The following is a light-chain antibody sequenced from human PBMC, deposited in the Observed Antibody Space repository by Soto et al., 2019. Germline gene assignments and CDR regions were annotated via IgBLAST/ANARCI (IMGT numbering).Light chain of an antibody. CDR1: QSLTSSY. CDR2: GAS. Sequence: EIVLTQSPGTLSLSPGERASLSCRASQSLTSSYLAWYQQKPGQAPRLLIYGASSRATCIPDRFSGSESGKDFTLTISRLEPEDCAVYYCHQCYSSRTFGQGTKVEIK. J-gene: IGKJ1*01. V-gene: IGKV3-20*01. CDR3: HQCYSSRT.